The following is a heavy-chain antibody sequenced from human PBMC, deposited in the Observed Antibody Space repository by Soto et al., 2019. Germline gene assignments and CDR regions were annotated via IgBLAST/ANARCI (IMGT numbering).Heavy chain of an antibody. V-gene: IGHV3-30*18. CDR3: AKQERVGATISGFDY. J-gene: IGHJ4*02. D-gene: IGHD1-26*01. CDR1: GFTFSSYG. Sequence: GGSLRLSCAASGFTFSSYGMHWVRQAPGKGLEWVAVISYDGSNKYYADSVKGRFTISRENSKNMRYLQMNSLRAEDTAVYYCAKQERVGATISGFDYWGQGTLVTVSS. CDR2: ISYDGSNK.